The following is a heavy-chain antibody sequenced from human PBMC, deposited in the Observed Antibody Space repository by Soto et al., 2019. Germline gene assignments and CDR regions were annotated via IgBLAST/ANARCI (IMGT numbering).Heavy chain of an antibody. CDR3: ASVTRTCISTSCYRYYYGMDV. CDR2: IYYSGST. V-gene: IGHV4-59*01. CDR1: GGSISSYY. J-gene: IGHJ6*02. D-gene: IGHD2-2*02. Sequence: SETLSLTCTVSGGSISSYYWSWIRQPPGKGLEWIGYIYYSGSTNYNPSLKSRVTITVDTSKNQFSLKLNSVTAADTAVYYCASVTRTCISTSCYRYYYGMDVWGQGTTVTSP.